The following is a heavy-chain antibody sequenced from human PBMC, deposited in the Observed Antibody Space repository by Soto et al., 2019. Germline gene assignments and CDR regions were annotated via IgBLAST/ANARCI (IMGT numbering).Heavy chain of an antibody. V-gene: IGHV1-18*01. D-gene: IGHD4-17*01. Sequence: QVQLVQSGGEVKKPGASVKVSCKASGYTFTSYGISWVRQAPGQGLEWMGWISTYNGNTNYAQKVQGRVTMTTDTSTSTDYMELRSPRSDDTAVYYCARASGDYGLSEYFQHWGQGTLVTVSS. J-gene: IGHJ1*01. CDR3: ARASGDYGLSEYFQH. CDR2: ISTYNGNT. CDR1: GYTFTSYG.